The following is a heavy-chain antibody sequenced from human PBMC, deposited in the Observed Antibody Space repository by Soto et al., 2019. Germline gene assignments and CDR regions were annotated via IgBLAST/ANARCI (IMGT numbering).Heavy chain of an antibody. CDR3: ARRGSRSSSALPSYDY. Sequence: SETLSLTCSVSIDSISSGYYCDVIRQPPGKGLEWIGSIFHSGTPYYNPSLKSRLTISMDTSKTQFSLKLTSVTAADTAVYYCARRGSRSSSALPSYDYWGRGILVTVSS. V-gene: IGHV4-38-2*01. CDR1: IDSISSGYY. J-gene: IGHJ4*02. D-gene: IGHD3-22*01. CDR2: IFHSGTP.